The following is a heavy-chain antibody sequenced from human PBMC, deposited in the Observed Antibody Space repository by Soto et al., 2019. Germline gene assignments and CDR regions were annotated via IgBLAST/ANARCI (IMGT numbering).Heavy chain of an antibody. Sequence: ASVKVSCKASGGTFSSYTISWVRQAPGQGLEWMGRIIPILGIANYAQKFQGGVTITADKSTSTAYMELSSLRSEDTAVYYCARDHEQPNPLYYYYYMDVWGKGTTVTVS. J-gene: IGHJ6*03. CDR2: IIPILGIA. V-gene: IGHV1-69*04. CDR1: GGTFSSYT. D-gene: IGHD6-13*01. CDR3: ARDHEQPNPLYYYYYMDV.